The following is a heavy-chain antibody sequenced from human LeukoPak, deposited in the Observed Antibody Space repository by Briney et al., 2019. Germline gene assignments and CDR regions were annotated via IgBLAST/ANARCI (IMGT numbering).Heavy chain of an antibody. CDR1: GFTFGSYA. Sequence: GGSLRLSCAASGFTFGSYAMYWVRQAPGKGLEWVSGISGSGGSTFYADSVKGRFTISRDNSKNTLYLQMNSLRAEDTAIYYCAKGDSGSYAVDYWGQGTLVTVSS. CDR3: AKGDSGSYAVDY. D-gene: IGHD1-26*01. V-gene: IGHV3-23*01. J-gene: IGHJ4*02. CDR2: ISGSGGST.